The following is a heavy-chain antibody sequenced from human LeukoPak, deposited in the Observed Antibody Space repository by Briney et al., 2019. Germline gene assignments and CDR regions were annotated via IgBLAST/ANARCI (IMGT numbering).Heavy chain of an antibody. Sequence: GGSLRLSCTASGFTFSNYAMSWVRQAPGKGLEWVSTITGSGGNAYYADSVKGRFTIPRDNSKSTLYLQMNSLRAEDTAVYYCAKVPPVDTAMALDGMDVWGKGTTVTVSS. D-gene: IGHD5-18*01. V-gene: IGHV3-23*01. J-gene: IGHJ6*04. CDR3: AKVPPVDTAMALDGMDV. CDR2: ITGSGGNA. CDR1: GFTFSNYA.